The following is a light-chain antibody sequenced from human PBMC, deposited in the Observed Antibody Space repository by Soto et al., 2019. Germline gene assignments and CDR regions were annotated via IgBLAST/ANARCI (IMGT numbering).Light chain of an antibody. Sequence: ESMLTQSPGTLSLSPGERATLSCRASQSVSTRYLAWYQQKPGQAPRPLIYGASIRATGIPDRFSASGSGTDFTLTISRLEPEDFAVYYCHQFGSAPPAFTFGQGTKLEI. CDR1: QSVSTRY. CDR3: HQFGSAPPAFT. J-gene: IGKJ2*01. V-gene: IGKV3-20*01. CDR2: GAS.